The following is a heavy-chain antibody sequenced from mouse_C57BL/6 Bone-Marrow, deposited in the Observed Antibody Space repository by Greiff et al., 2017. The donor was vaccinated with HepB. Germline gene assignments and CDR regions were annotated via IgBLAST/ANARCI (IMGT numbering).Heavy chain of an antibody. CDR3: TTGVLYYAMDY. CDR2: IDPENGDT. D-gene: IGHD5-1*01. CDR1: GFNIKDDY. Sequence: VQLKESGAELVRPGASVKLSCTASGFNIKDDYMHWVKQRPEQGLEWIGWIDPENGDTEYASKFQGKATITADTSSNTAYLQLSSLTSEDTAVYYCTTGVLYYAMDYWGQGTSVTVSS. V-gene: IGHV14-4*01. J-gene: IGHJ4*01.